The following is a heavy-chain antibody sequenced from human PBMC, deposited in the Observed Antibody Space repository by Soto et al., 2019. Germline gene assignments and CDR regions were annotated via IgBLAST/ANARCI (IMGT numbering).Heavy chain of an antibody. CDR2: IIPIFGTA. CDR1: GGTFSSYA. CDR3: ASLLWFGELLYSGGP. D-gene: IGHD3-10*01. Sequence: SVKVSCKASGGTFSSYAISWVRQAPGQGLEWMGGIIPIFGTANYAQKFQGRVTITADKSTSTAYMELSSLRSEDTAVYYCASLLWFGELLYSGGPWGQGTLVTVSS. V-gene: IGHV1-69*06. J-gene: IGHJ5*02.